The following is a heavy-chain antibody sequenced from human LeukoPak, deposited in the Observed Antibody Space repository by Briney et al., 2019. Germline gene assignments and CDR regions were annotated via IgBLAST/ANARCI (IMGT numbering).Heavy chain of an antibody. V-gene: IGHV4-59*01. Sequence: SETLSPTCTVSGGSISSYYWSWIRQPPGKGLEWIGYIYYSGSTNYNPSLKSRVTISVDTSKNQFSLKLSSVTAADTAVHYCARANYIAARPYYFDYWGQGTLVTVSS. CDR3: ARANYIAARPYYFDY. J-gene: IGHJ4*02. D-gene: IGHD6-6*01. CDR2: IYYSGST. CDR1: GGSISSYY.